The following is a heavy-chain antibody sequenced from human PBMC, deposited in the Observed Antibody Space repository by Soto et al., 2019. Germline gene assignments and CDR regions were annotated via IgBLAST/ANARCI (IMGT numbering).Heavy chain of an antibody. J-gene: IGHJ4*02. CDR3: ARVPDY. CDR1: SPSICSGVYS. D-gene: IGHD2-2*01. CDR2: MYHSGST. V-gene: IGHV4-30-2*01. Sequence: SETLSLTCALNSPSICSGVYSWSWIRQPPGKGLEWIGYMYHSGSTYYNPSLKSRVTISIDRSKNQFSLKLSSVTAAGTAVYYCARVPDYWGQG.